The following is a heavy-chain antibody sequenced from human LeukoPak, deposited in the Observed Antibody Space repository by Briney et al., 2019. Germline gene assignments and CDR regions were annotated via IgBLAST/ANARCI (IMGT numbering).Heavy chain of an antibody. CDR1: GFTFSSYA. J-gene: IGHJ6*02. CDR2: ISYDGSNK. D-gene: IGHD3-10*01. CDR3: ARGVEGWFGTPYYYYGMDV. Sequence: PGGSLRLSCAASGFTFSSYAMHWVRQAPGKGLEWVAVISYDGSNKYYADSVKGRFTISRDNSKNTLYLQMNSLRAEDTAVYYCARGVEGWFGTPYYYYGMDVWGQGTTVTVSS. V-gene: IGHV3-30-3*01.